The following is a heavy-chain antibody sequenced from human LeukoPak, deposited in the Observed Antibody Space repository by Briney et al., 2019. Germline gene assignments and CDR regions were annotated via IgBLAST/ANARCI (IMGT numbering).Heavy chain of an antibody. J-gene: IGHJ4*02. CDR3: TRVPLHPTISNFDY. D-gene: IGHD2/OR15-2a*01. Sequence: PGGSLRLSCAASGFTVGSNYMSWIRQAPGKGLEWVSVIYTDGRTFYSDSVKGRFTMSRYNSNNTLHLQMTGLRAEDTAVYYCTRVPLHPTISNFDYWGQGTLVTVSS. CDR1: GFTVGSNY. CDR2: IYTDGRT. V-gene: IGHV3-53*04.